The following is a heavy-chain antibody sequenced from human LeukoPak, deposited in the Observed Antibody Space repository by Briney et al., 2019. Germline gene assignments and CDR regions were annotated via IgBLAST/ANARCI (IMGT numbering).Heavy chain of an antibody. CDR2: INPNSGGT. V-gene: IGHV1-2*02. CDR3: ARNFYFDSSGYYHY. CDR1: GYTFTGYY. D-gene: IGHD3-22*01. Sequence: ASVKVSCKASGYTFTGYYMHWVRQAPGQGLEWMGWINPNSGGTNYAQKFQGRITMTRDTSISTAYMELSRLRSDDTAVYYCARNFYFDSSGYYHYWGQGTLVTVSS. J-gene: IGHJ4*02.